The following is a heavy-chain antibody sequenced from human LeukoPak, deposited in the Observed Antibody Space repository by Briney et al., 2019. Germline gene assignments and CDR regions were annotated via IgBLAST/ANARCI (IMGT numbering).Heavy chain of an antibody. CDR2: IYSGGTT. CDR1: GFTVSSNY. D-gene: IGHD3-3*01. J-gene: IGHJ4*02. CDR3: AKDDYDFWSGTGPYYFDY. Sequence: GGSLRLSCAASGFTVSSNYMSWVRQAPGKGLEWVSLIYSGGTTYYADSVKGRFTISRDNSKNTLYLQMNSLRAEDTAVYYCAKDDYDFWSGTGPYYFDYWGQGTLVTVSS. V-gene: IGHV3-53*05.